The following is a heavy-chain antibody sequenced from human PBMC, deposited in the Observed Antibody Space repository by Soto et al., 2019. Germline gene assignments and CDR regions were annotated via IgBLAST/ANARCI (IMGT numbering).Heavy chain of an antibody. CDR1: GGSISSGGYS. CDR3: ARGVTTVTTIDY. D-gene: IGHD4-17*01. V-gene: IGHV4-30-2*01. CDR2: IYHSGST. J-gene: IGHJ4*02. Sequence: QLQLQESGSGLVKPSQTLSLTCAVSGGSISSGGYSWSWIRQPPGKGLEWIGYIYHSGSTYYNPSLKSRVTISVDRSKNQFSLKLSSVTAADTAVHYCARGVTTVTTIDYWGQGTLVTVSS.